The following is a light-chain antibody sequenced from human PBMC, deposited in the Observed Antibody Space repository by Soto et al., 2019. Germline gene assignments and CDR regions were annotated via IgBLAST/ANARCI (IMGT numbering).Light chain of an antibody. V-gene: IGKV3-11*01. CDR3: QQRSKWPPYT. CDR1: QRVSSY. Sequence: EIVLTQSPATLSLSPGERATLSCRASQRVSSYLAWYQQKPGQAPRLLIYDASNRATGIPARFSGSGSGTDFTLTISSLEPEDFAVYSCQQRSKWPPYTFGQGTKLEIK. CDR2: DAS. J-gene: IGKJ2*01.